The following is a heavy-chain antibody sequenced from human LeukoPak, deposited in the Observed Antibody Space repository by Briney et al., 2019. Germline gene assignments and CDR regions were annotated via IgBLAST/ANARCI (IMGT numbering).Heavy chain of an antibody. J-gene: IGHJ3*02. CDR1: GFIFSDYY. V-gene: IGHV3-11*01. CDR3: ASTVATTNHDAFDI. Sequence: GGSLRLSCAASGFIFSDYYMTWIRQAPGKGLEWISYITTNGASTYYATSVKGRFTISRDNAQNSLFLQMNSLRAEDTAVYYCASTVATTNHDAFDIWGQGTMVTVSS. CDR2: ITTNGAST. D-gene: IGHD5-12*01.